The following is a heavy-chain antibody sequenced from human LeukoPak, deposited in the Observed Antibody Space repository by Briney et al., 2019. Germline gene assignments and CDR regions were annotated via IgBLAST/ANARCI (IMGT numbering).Heavy chain of an antibody. CDR1: VFTVSSNY. J-gene: IGHJ4*02. Sequence: GGSLRLSCAASVFTVSSNYMSCVRQAPGKGLEWVSVISSGGSTYSADSVKGRFTIFRDNPKNTLYLQMNSLRAEDTAVYYCARDETYFDYWGQGTLVTVSS. V-gene: IGHV3-53*01. CDR2: ISSGGST. CDR3: ARDETYFDY.